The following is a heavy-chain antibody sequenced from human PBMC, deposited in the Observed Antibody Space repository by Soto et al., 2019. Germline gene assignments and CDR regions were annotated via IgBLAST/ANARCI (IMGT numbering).Heavy chain of an antibody. CDR2: IVPMFGTS. Sequence: QERLVQSGAEVRKPGSSVKVSCKVTGGTSTRYAINWVRQAPGQGLEWMGGIVPMFGTSKYAQKFQGRVTITADTATNIAYMELRSLRSEDTAVYYCNRGSEYDFWSGYLWGQGTLVSVYS. D-gene: IGHD3-3*01. V-gene: IGHV1-69*06. CDR1: GGTSTRYA. CDR3: NRGSEYDFWSGYL. J-gene: IGHJ4*02.